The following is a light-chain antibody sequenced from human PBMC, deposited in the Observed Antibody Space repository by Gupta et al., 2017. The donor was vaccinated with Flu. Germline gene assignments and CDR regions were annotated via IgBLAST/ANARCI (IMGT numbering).Light chain of an antibody. Sequence: EILLAQSPDTLSLSPGERATLSCRASQSVRSNYFAWYQQKPGQAPRLLLYRASTRATGIPDRFSGSGSGTDFTLTINGLEPEDFAVYYCQQFDNSPYTFGQGTKVQIK. V-gene: IGKV3-20*01. J-gene: IGKJ2*01. CDR3: QQFDNSPYT. CDR2: RAS. CDR1: QSVRSNY.